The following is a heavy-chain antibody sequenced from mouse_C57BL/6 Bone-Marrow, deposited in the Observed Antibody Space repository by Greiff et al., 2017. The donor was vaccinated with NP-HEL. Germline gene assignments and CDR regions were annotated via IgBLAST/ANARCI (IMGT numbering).Heavy chain of an antibody. J-gene: IGHJ2*01. CDR3: ARYPCRNYFDY. V-gene: IGHV5-6*01. CDR2: ISSGGSYT. CDR1: GFTFSSYG. D-gene: IGHD2-10*01. Sequence: EVQLVESGGDLVKPGGSLKLSCAASGFTFSSYGMSWVRQTPDKRLEWVATISSGGSYTYYPDSVKGRFTISRDNAKNTLYLQMSGLKSEDTAMYYCARYPCRNYFDYWGQGTTLTVSS.